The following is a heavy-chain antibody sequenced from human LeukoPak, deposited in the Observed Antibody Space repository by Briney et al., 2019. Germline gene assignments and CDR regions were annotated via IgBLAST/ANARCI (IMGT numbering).Heavy chain of an antibody. CDR3: AREGLPSGATKIFDY. D-gene: IGHD2-15*01. J-gene: IGHJ4*02. Sequence: GGSLRLSCAPSGSTFSSYSMHWVRQAPGMGLEWVSSISTTSSYIHYADSVKGRFTISRDNAKNSLYLQMNSLRAEDTAVYYCAREGLPSGATKIFDYWGQGTLVTVSS. CDR1: GSTFSSYS. V-gene: IGHV3-21*01. CDR2: ISTTSSYI.